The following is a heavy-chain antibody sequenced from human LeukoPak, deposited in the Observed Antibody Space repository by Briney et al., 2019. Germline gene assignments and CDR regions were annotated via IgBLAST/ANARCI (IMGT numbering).Heavy chain of an antibody. J-gene: IGHJ4*02. V-gene: IGHV4-34*01. Sequence: PSETLSLTCAVYGGSFSDYYWSWIRQPPGKGLEWIGEINHPGSTNYNPSLKSRVTMSVDTSKNQFSLKLSSVTAADTAVYYCARDLSSGYIDYWGQGTLVTVSS. CDR2: INHPGST. D-gene: IGHD6-19*01. CDR1: GGSFSDYY. CDR3: ARDLSSGYIDY.